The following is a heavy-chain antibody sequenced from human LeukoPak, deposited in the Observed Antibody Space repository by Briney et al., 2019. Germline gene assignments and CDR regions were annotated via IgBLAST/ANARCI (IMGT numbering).Heavy chain of an antibody. Sequence: GGSLRLSCVTSGFTFRNYAMHWIRQTPGKGPEWVAVIFYDGTIQYYADSVKGRFTISRDNSKNTLYLQMSSLRTEDTSLYYCARDPRGPTGYDSPSRDTFDYWGQGTLVTVSS. CDR2: IFYDGTIQ. V-gene: IGHV3-30*04. J-gene: IGHJ4*02. CDR3: ARDPRGPTGYDSPSRDTFDY. D-gene: IGHD3-22*01. CDR1: GFTFRNYA.